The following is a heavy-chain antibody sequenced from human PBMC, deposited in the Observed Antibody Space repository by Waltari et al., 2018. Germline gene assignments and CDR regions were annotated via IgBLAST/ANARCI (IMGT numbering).Heavy chain of an antibody. CDR1: GYSISSGSY. CDR2: IYHSGST. D-gene: IGHD2-2*01. CDR3: ARDSIGYCSSTSCYYYMDV. Sequence: QVQLQESGPGLVKPSETLSLTCTVSGYSISSGSYWGWIRPPPGKGLEWIGSIYHSGSTYYNPSLKSRVTISVDTSKNQFSLKLSSVTAADTAVYYCARDSIGYCSSTSCYYYMDVWGKGTTVTISS. J-gene: IGHJ6*03. V-gene: IGHV4-38-2*02.